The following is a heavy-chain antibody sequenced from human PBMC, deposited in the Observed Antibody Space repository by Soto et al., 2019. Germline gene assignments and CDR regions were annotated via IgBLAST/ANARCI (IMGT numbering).Heavy chain of an antibody. D-gene: IGHD3-9*01. J-gene: IGHJ4*02. CDR1: GFTFGNAW. CDR3: TTVHFDVLTGSFDY. Sequence: EVHLVESGGGLVKPGGSLRLSCAASGFTFGNAWMNWFRQAPGKGLEWVGRIKSKSHGGTTDYAAPVRGRFTISRDDSKSTLFLQMNSLKTEYAAVYYCTTVHFDVLTGSFDYWGQGTLVTVSS. CDR2: IKSKSHGGTT. V-gene: IGHV3-15*07.